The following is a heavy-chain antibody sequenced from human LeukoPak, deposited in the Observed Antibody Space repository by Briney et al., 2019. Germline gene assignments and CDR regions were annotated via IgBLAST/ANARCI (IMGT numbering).Heavy chain of an antibody. Sequence: ASVKVSCKASGYTFTSYAMNWVRQAPGQGLEWMGWINTNTGNPTYAQGFTGRFVFSLDTSVSTAYLQISSLKAEDTAVYYCAREVLRYFDWLSRNNWFDPWGQGTLVTVSS. CDR2: INTNTGNP. CDR3: AREVLRYFDWLSRNNWFDP. V-gene: IGHV7-4-1*02. CDR1: GYTFTSYA. J-gene: IGHJ5*02. D-gene: IGHD3-9*01.